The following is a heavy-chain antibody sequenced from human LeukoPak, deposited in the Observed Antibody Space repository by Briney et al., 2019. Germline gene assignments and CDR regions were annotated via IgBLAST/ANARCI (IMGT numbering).Heavy chain of an antibody. CDR1: GYTFTAYY. D-gene: IGHD4-17*01. CDR2: INLNSGGT. Sequence: ASVKVSCKAPGYTFTAYYIHWVRQAPGQGLEWMGCINLNSGGTNYAQKFQGWVTMTRDTSITTAYMELRRLKSDDTALYYCVSSPDYGDYEGAFDIWGQGTMVTVSS. CDR3: VSSPDYGDYEGAFDI. V-gene: IGHV1-2*04. J-gene: IGHJ3*02.